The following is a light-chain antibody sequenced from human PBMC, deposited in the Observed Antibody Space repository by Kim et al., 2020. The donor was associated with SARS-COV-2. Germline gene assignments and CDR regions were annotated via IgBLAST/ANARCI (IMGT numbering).Light chain of an antibody. Sequence: ASVGDRITITCQASQDISNYLGWYQQKPGTAPKLLIYDASTLRTGVPSRFSGSGSETDFTFTISSLQPEDIATYYCQQYDDLPITFGQGTRLEIK. CDR2: DAS. CDR3: QQYDDLPIT. J-gene: IGKJ5*01. CDR1: QDISNY. V-gene: IGKV1-33*01.